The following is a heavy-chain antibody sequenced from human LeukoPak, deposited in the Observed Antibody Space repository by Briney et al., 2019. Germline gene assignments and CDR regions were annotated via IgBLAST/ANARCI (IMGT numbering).Heavy chain of an antibody. J-gene: IGHJ6*03. CDR1: GYTFTSYD. Sequence: ASVKISCKASGYTFTSYDINWVRQATGQGLEWMGWMNPNSGNTGYAQKFQGRVTMTEDTSTDTAYMELSSLRSEDTAVYYCATDARGGLLRTVADYYMDVWGKGTTVTVSS. CDR3: ATDARGGLLRTVADYYMDV. D-gene: IGHD3-22*01. CDR2: MNPNSGNT. V-gene: IGHV1-8*02.